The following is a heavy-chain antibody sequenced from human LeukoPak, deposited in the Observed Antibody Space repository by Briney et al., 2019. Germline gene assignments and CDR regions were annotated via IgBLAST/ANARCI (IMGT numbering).Heavy chain of an antibody. CDR1: GFTFSSYA. D-gene: IGHD5-18*01. Sequence: GGSLRLSCAASGFTFSSYAMSWVRQAPGKGLEWVSSLTAGGERTFYADSVKGRFTISRDNSKDTLYLQINSLRAEDTAVYYCAKDLGYSYGCSDYWGQGTLVTVSS. V-gene: IGHV3-23*01. CDR2: LTAGGERT. CDR3: AKDLGYSYGCSDY. J-gene: IGHJ4*02.